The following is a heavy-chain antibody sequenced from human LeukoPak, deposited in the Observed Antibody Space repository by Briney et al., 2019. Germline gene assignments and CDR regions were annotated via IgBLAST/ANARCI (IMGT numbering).Heavy chain of an antibody. D-gene: IGHD3-22*01. CDR3: ARLGHTMNYYDSSGYYPLDY. CDR2: ISACNGST. CDR1: GYTFTSYG. J-gene: IGHJ4*02. V-gene: IGHV1-18*01. Sequence: GASLKVSCKASGYTFTSYGMSWVRQAPGQGLEWMSWISACNGSTNYAQTLKGRVTMTTDTSTSTAYMELSSLRAEDTAVYYCARLGHTMNYYDSSGYYPLDYWGQGTLGTVSS.